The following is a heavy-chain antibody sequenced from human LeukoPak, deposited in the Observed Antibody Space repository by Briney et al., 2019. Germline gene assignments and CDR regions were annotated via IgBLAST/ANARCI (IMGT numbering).Heavy chain of an antibody. CDR3: ARPSQASGSFFES. D-gene: IGHD1-26*01. CDR2: ISAYNGHT. CDR1: GYTFTIYG. J-gene: IGHJ4*02. V-gene: IGHV1-18*01. Sequence: GASVKVSCKTSGYTFTIYGISWVRQAPGQGLEWMGWISAYNGHTNYAQKVQDRVTMTTDTSTSTAYMELRSLRSDDTAVYYCARPSQASGSFFESWGQGTLVTVSS.